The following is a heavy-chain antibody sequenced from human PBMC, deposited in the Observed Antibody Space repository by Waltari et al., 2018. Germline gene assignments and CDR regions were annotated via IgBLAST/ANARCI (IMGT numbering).Heavy chain of an antibody. V-gene: IGHV6-1*01. J-gene: IGHJ6*02. CDR2: TYYRAQVRN. CDR1: VDSLFTTSVA. D-gene: IGHD4-17*01. Sequence: QVQLQQSGPGLVKPSQTLSLTCAVSVDSLFTTSVAWNWIRQSPARGLEWLGRTYYRAQVRNDYALSVKGRITVNPDTSKNHFPLQLDSVTPDDTAVYYCATLRPNYYYYGMDVWGQGTTVTVSS. CDR3: ATLRPNYYYYGMDV.